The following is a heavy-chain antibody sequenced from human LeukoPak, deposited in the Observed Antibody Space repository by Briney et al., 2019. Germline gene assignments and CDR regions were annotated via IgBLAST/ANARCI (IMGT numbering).Heavy chain of an antibody. Sequence: SETLSLTCTVSGGSISSSSYYWGWIRQPPGKGLEWIGSIYYSGSTYYNPSLKSRVTISVDTSKNQFSLKLSSVTAADTAVYYCARVEYSGSYFDYWGQGTLVTVSS. V-gene: IGHV4-39*07. CDR2: IYYSGST. J-gene: IGHJ4*02. CDR3: ARVEYSGSYFDY. CDR1: GGSISSSSYY. D-gene: IGHD1-26*01.